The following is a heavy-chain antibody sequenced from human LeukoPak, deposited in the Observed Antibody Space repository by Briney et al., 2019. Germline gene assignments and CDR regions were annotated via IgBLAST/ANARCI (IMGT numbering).Heavy chain of an antibody. J-gene: IGHJ6*02. CDR2: ISGDGGST. V-gene: IGHV3-43*02. Sequence: GGSLRLSCAASGFTFSSYWMHWVRQAPGKGLEWVSLISGDGGSTYYADSVKGRFTISRDNSKNSLYLQMNSLRTEDTALYYCAKDPYSGSSHYYYYYGMDVWGQGTTVTVSS. D-gene: IGHD1-26*01. CDR1: GFTFSSYW. CDR3: AKDPYSGSSHYYYYYGMDV.